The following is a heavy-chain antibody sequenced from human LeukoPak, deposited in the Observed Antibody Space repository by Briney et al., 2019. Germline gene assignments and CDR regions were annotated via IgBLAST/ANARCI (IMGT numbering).Heavy chain of an antibody. CDR3: ARVSETPAYYYTSGYYYLGY. D-gene: IGHD3-22*01. CDR1: GYTFTSYD. V-gene: IGHV1-8*01. J-gene: IGHJ4*02. CDR2: MNPSSGNT. Sequence: GASVTVSCKASGYTFTSYDINWVRQAPGQGLEWMGWMNPSSGNTGYAQRFQGRVTMTRDTSIRTAYMELSSLRSEDTAVYYCARVSETPAYYYTSGYYYLGYWGQGTLVTVPS.